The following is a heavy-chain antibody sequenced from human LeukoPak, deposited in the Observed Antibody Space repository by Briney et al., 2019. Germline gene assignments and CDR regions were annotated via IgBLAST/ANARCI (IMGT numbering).Heavy chain of an antibody. CDR1: RFTFSNYW. V-gene: IGHV3-7*01. CDR3: ARERLGELLTFDY. D-gene: IGHD1-26*01. J-gene: IGHJ4*02. CDR2: IKQGGSEK. Sequence: GGSLRLSCGASRFTFSNYWMSWVRQAPGKGLEWVANIKQGGSEKYYVDSVKGRFTISRDNAKNSLYLQMNSLRVEDTAVYYCARERLGELLTFDYWGQGTLVTVSS.